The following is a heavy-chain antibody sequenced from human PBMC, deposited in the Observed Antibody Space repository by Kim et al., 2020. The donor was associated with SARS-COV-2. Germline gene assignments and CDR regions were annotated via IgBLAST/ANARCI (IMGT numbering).Heavy chain of an antibody. V-gene: IGHV1-3*01. CDR2: INAGNGNT. CDR3: ARDQVILWFGELGGWFDP. Sequence: ASVKVSCKASGYTFTSYAMHWVRQAPGQRLEWMGWINAGNGNTKYSQKFQGRVTITRDTSASTAYMELSSLRSEDTAVYYCARDQVILWFGELGGWFDPWGQGTLVTVSS. J-gene: IGHJ5*02. CDR1: GYTFTSYA. D-gene: IGHD3-10*01.